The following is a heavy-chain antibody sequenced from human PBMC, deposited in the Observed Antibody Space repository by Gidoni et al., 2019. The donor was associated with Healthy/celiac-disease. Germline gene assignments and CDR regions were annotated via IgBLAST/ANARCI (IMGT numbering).Heavy chain of an antibody. V-gene: IGHV4-34*01. D-gene: IGHD4-17*01. Sequence: QVQLQQWGAGRLKPSETLSLTCAVYGGSFSGYYWRWIRPPPGKGREWIGEINHSGSTNYNPSLKSRVTISVDTSKNQFSLKLGSVTAADTAVYYCARGRSVTYDAFDIWGQGTMVTVSS. CDR2: INHSGST. CDR1: GGSFSGYY. J-gene: IGHJ3*02. CDR3: ARGRSVTYDAFDI.